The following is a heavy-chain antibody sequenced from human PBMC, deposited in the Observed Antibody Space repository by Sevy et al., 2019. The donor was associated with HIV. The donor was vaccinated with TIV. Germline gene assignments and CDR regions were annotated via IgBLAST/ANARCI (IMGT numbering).Heavy chain of an antibody. CDR1: GFTFSSYN. CDR3: ARGPPDGSYDYFDY. D-gene: IGHD1-26*01. V-gene: IGHV3-21*06. CDR2: ISGSSNYR. J-gene: IGHJ4*02. Sequence: GGSLRLSCAASGFTFSSYNMNWVRQAPGKGLEWVSSISGSSNYRYYEESVKGRFIISRDNAKNTLYLQMNSLRADDTAVYYCARGPPDGSYDYFDYWGQGTLVTVSS.